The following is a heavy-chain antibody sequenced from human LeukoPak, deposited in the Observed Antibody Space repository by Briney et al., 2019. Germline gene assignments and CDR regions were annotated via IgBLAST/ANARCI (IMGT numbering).Heavy chain of an antibody. Sequence: GGSLRLSCAASGFTFDDYGMIWVRQAPGKGLEWVSGITWNGGSTAYADSVKGRFTISRDNAKNSLYLQMNSPRAEDTDFYYCARDYIAVSARGTEYFQHWGQGTLVTVS. CDR2: ITWNGGST. CDR1: GFTFDDYG. J-gene: IGHJ1*01. V-gene: IGHV3-20*04. CDR3: ARDYIAVSARGTEYFQH. D-gene: IGHD6-19*01.